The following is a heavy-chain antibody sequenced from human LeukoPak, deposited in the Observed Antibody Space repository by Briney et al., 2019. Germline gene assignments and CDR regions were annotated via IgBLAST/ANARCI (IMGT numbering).Heavy chain of an antibody. J-gene: IGHJ4*02. CDR2: VKPHSGDT. V-gene: IGHV1-8*01. Sequence: GGSVKVSCKTSGYTFTSYDINWVRQDTGQGLEWMGWVKPHSGDTAYAQKFQGRVTMTRDSATSTVYMELSGLRSEDSAVYYCTRGVGVAGDYWGQGTLVTVSS. D-gene: IGHD3-3*01. CDR3: TRGVGVAGDY. CDR1: GYTFTSYD.